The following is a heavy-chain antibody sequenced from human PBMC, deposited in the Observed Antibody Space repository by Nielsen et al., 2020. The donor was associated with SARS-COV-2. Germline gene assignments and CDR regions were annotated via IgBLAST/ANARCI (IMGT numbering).Heavy chain of an antibody. CDR2: IIPIFGTT. Sequence: SVKVSCKASGGTFSNYDVTWVRQAPGQGLEWMGGIIPIFGTTNYAQNFQGRVTITADESTSTAYMELSSLRSDDTAVYYCTAFPIAQPNRLDPWGQGTLVTVSS. CDR3: TAFPIAQPNRLDP. V-gene: IGHV1-69*13. J-gene: IGHJ5*02. D-gene: IGHD1/OR15-1a*01. CDR1: GGTFSNYD.